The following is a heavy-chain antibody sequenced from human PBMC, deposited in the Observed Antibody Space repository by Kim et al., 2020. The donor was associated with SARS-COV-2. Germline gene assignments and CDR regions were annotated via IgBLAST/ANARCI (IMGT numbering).Heavy chain of an antibody. V-gene: IGHV3-9*01. CDR3: ATARSRLGELSSFDY. J-gene: IGHJ4*02. CDR2: ISWNSGSI. CDR1: GFTFDDYA. Sequence: GGSLRLSCAASGFTFDDYAMHWVRQPPGKVLEWVSGISWNSGSIGYADSVKGRFTISRDNAKNSLYLQMNSLRAEDTALYYCATARSRLGELSSFDYWGQGTLVTVSS. D-gene: IGHD3-16*02.